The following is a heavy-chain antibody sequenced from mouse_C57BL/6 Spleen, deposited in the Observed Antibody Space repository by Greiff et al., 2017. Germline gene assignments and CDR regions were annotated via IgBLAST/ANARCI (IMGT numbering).Heavy chain of an antibody. V-gene: IGHV7-3*01. CDR1: GFTFTDYY. CDR2: IRNKANGYTT. Sequence: EVKLMESGGGLVQPGGSLSLSCAASGFTFTDYYMSWFRQPPGKALEWLGFIRNKANGYTTEYSASVKGRFTISRDNSQSILYLQMNALRAEDSATYYCARPDYYGSPLWYFDVWGTGTTVTVSS. J-gene: IGHJ1*03. CDR3: ARPDYYGSPLWYFDV. D-gene: IGHD1-1*01.